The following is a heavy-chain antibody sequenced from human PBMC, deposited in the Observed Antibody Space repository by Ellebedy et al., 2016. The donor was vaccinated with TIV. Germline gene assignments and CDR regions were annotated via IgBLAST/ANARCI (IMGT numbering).Heavy chain of an antibody. V-gene: IGHV3-48*01. Sequence: GGSLRLSCAASGFTFSSYAMNWVRQTPGKGLEWVSYISSSSSTIYYADSVKGRFTISRDKAKNSLYLQMKSLRADDTAVYYCASRIQSNFDYWGQGTLVTVSS. D-gene: IGHD2-21*01. J-gene: IGHJ4*02. CDR1: GFTFSSYA. CDR2: ISSSSSTI. CDR3: ASRIQSNFDY.